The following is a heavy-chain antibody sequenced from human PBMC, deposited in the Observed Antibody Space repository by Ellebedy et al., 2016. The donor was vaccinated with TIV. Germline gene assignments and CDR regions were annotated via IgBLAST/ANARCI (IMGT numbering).Heavy chain of an antibody. CDR1: GDSISSGSYY. CDR2: ISSDGRP. D-gene: IGHD3-3*01. Sequence: MPSETLSLTCTVSGDSISSGSYYWGWIRQPTGKWLQWIGSISSDGRPYYNPSLKTRVTISVHTSKNQFSLKLSSVTASDTAVYFCARIDVGVLTPVGIDYWGQGTLVTVSS. J-gene: IGHJ4*02. V-gene: IGHV4-39*01. CDR3: ARIDVGVLTPVGIDY.